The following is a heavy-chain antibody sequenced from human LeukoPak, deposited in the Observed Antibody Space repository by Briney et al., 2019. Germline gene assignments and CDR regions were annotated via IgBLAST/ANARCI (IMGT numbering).Heavy chain of an antibody. CDR1: GYTFTGYY. Sequence: ALVKVSCKASGYTFTGYYMHWVRQAPGQGLEWMGWINPNSGGTNYAQKFQGRVTMTRDTSISTAYMELSRLRSDDTAVYYCARALGGSYSNFDYWGQGTLVTVSS. V-gene: IGHV1-2*02. CDR2: INPNSGGT. D-gene: IGHD1-26*01. J-gene: IGHJ4*02. CDR3: ARALGGSYSNFDY.